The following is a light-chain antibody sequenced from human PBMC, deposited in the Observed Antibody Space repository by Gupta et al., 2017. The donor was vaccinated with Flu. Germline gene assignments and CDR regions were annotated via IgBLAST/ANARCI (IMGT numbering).Light chain of an antibody. CDR2: KVT. CDR1: FSDAGPNHY. Sequence: WIGCFSDAGPNHYVYWFQQQPGKAPALMIFKVTGRPSGIPERFSGSSSGNTATLTISGLQAEDEAYYYCKSETRTSTYDVFGGGTKVTVL. CDR3: KSETRTSTYDV. V-gene: IGLV2-14*01. J-gene: IGLJ6*01.